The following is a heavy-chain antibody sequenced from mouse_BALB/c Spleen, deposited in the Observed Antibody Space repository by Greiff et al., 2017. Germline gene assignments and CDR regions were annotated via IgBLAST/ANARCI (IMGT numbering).Heavy chain of an antibody. CDR2: ISDGGSYT. J-gene: IGHJ4*01. CDR1: GFTFSDYY. Sequence: DVQLVGSGGGLVKPGGSLKLSCAASGFTFSDYYMYWVRQTPEKRLEWVATISDGGSYTYYPDSVKGRFTISRDNAKNNLYLQMSSLKSEDTAMYYCARGHDGGYAMDYWGQGTSVIVSS. D-gene: IGHD2-12*01. V-gene: IGHV5-4*02. CDR3: ARGHDGGYAMDY.